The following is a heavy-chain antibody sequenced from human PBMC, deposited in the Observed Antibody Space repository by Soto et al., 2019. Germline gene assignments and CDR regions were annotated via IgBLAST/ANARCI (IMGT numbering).Heavy chain of an antibody. CDR2: ISAYNGNT. D-gene: IGHD3-22*01. V-gene: IGHV1-18*01. CDR3: ARDEYYYDSSGHSGDFDY. J-gene: IGHJ4*02. Sequence: ASVKVSCKASGYTFTSYGISWVRQAPGQGLEWMGWISAYNGNTNYAQKLQGRVTMTTDTSTSTAYMELRSLRSDDTAVYYCARDEYYYDSSGHSGDFDYWGQGTLVTVS. CDR1: GYTFTSYG.